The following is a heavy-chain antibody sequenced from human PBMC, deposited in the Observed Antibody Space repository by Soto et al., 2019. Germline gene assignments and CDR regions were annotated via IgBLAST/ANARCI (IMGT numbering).Heavy chain of an antibody. CDR2: IHYSGST. V-gene: IGHV4-31*03. CDR1: GGSISSGGYY. CDR3: AREGGIVGATAADY. Sequence: SETLSLTCTVSGGSISSGGYYWSWIRQHPGKGLEWIGYIHYSGSTYYNPSLKSRVTISVDTSKNQFSLKLSSVIAADTAVYYCAREGGIVGATAADYWGQGTLVTVSS. D-gene: IGHD1-26*01. J-gene: IGHJ4*02.